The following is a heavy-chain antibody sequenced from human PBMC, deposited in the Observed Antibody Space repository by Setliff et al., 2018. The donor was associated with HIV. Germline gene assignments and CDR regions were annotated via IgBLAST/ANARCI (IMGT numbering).Heavy chain of an antibody. CDR2: MSTGGDIK. CDR3: VRDPIEGYPDYFDY. Sequence: GSLRLSCAASGFTFRNAWMSWVRQAPGKGLEWVAVMSTGGDIKIYADSVKGRFTISRDNSKNTLFLQMNSLRPEDTATYYCVRDPIEGYPDYFDYWGQGTLVTVSS. D-gene: IGHD1-26*01. CDR1: GFTFRNAW. J-gene: IGHJ4*02. V-gene: IGHV3-30*03.